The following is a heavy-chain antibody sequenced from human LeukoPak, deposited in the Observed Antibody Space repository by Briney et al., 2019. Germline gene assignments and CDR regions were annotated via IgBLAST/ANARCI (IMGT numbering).Heavy chain of an antibody. CDR3: AVVVAAYHRARLLFDY. CDR2: FDPEDGET. V-gene: IGHV1-24*01. Sequence: GASVKVSCKVSGYTLTELSMHWVRQAPGKGLEWMGGFDPEDGETIYAQKFQGRVTMTEDTSTDTAYMELSSLRSEDTAVYYCAVVVAAYHRARLLFDYWGQGTLVTVSS. CDR1: GYTLTELS. J-gene: IGHJ4*02. D-gene: IGHD2-15*01.